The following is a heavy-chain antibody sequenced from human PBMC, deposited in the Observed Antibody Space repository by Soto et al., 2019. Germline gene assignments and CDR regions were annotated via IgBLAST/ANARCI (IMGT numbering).Heavy chain of an antibody. CDR1: GGSMNTFY. CDR2: LYFRGST. CDR3: ARSSGYATPLVQ. J-gene: IGHJ4*02. V-gene: IGHV4-59*01. D-gene: IGHD3-22*01. Sequence: QVRLQESGPGLVKPSETLSLTCTVSGGSMNTFYWSWIRQSPGEGLEWIGYLYFRGSTSYHPSFQSRVSISIDTSQSQFSLNLHSMTAADTAVYYSARSSGYATPLVQWGQGTLVTVSS.